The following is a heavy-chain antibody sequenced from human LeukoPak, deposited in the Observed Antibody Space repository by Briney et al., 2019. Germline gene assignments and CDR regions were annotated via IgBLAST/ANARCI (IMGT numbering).Heavy chain of an antibody. Sequence: ASVKVSCKASGYTFTGNFIHWVRQAPGQGLEWVGLINPKSGDTTYAQRFQGRLTLTRDTSIRTAFMELGSLGSDDTAVYYCARGGIEVPAFDIGGRGTMVTVS. J-gene: IGHJ3*02. CDR2: INPKSGDT. V-gene: IGHV1-2*02. D-gene: IGHD1-26*01. CDR1: GYTFTGNF. CDR3: ARGGIEVPAFDI.